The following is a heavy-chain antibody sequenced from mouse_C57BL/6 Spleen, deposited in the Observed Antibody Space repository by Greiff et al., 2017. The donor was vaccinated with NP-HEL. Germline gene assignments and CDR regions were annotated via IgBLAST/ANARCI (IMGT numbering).Heavy chain of an antibody. CDR3: ASYYYGSSYWFAY. CDR2: ISSGGSYT. J-gene: IGHJ3*01. V-gene: IGHV5-6*01. CDR1: GFTFSSYG. Sequence: EVKLQESGGDLVKPGGSLKLSCAASGFTFSSYGMSWVRQTPDKRLEWVATISSGGSYTYYPDSVKGRFTISRDNAKNTLYLQMSSLKSEDTAMYYCASYYYGSSYWFAYWGQGTLVTVSA. D-gene: IGHD1-1*01.